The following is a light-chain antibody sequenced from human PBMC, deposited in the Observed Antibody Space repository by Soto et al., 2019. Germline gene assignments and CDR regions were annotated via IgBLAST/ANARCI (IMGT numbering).Light chain of an antibody. V-gene: IGKV3-20*01. CDR2: VAS. Sequence: EIVLTHSPGTLSLSPGERATLSCRAGQSVSSSYLAWYQQKPGQAPRLLIYVASRRATGIPDRFSGRESGTYFTLTITTLEPEDSAVYVCQQYASSPYTFGQGTRLEIK. CDR1: QSVSSSY. J-gene: IGKJ5*01. CDR3: QQYASSPYT.